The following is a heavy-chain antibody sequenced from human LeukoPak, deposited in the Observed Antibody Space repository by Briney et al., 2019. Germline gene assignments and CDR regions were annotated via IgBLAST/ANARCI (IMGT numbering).Heavy chain of an antibody. CDR3: ARQDGRALYYFDY. D-gene: IGHD5-24*01. CDR2: IYPADSDT. J-gene: IGHJ4*02. Sequence: GESLKISCNGSGYSSTYYCIGWVRQMPGKGLEWMGIIYPADSDTRYSPSFQGQVTISADKSTSTAYLQWSSLKASDTAMYYCARQDGRALYYFDYWGQGTLVTVSS. V-gene: IGHV5-51*01. CDR1: GYSSTYYC.